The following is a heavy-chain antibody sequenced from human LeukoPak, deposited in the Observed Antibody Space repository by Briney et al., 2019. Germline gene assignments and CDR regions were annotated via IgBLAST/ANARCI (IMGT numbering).Heavy chain of an antibody. Sequence: SETLSLTCAVYGGSFSGYYWSWIRQPPGKGLEWIGEINHSGSTNYNPSLKSRVTISVDTSKNQFSLKLSSVTAADTAVYYCARGRTYSSSSDYWGQGTLVTVSS. CDR3: ARGRTYSSSSDY. D-gene: IGHD6-6*01. CDR1: GGSFSGYY. CDR2: INHSGST. J-gene: IGHJ4*02. V-gene: IGHV4-34*01.